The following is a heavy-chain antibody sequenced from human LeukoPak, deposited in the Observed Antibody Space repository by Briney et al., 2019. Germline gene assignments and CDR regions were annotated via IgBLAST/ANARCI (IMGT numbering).Heavy chain of an antibody. Sequence: SETLSLTCTVSGDSITSGSYYWAWIRQHPGKGLEWIGYIYYSGSTYYNPSLKSRITMSVDTSKNQFSLRLSSVTAADTAVYYCARDRHDYGVNFDYWGQGTLVTVSS. D-gene: IGHD4-17*01. CDR1: GDSITSGSYY. V-gene: IGHV4-31*03. CDR3: ARDRHDYGVNFDY. CDR2: IYYSGST. J-gene: IGHJ4*02.